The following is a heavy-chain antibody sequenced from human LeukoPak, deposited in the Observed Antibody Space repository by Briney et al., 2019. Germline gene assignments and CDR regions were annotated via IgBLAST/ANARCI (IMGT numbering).Heavy chain of an antibody. V-gene: IGHV3-43*02. D-gene: IGHD3-22*01. CDR3: AKDIGADYYYDSSGYCI. J-gene: IGHJ3*02. Sequence: PGGSLRFSCSAYSFTFDNYAMHRDGPVQGQGLKWVSLLSGDGDSTSYPDSVKGSFTMSTDNSKNYLYLQMNSLRTEDTALYYCAKDIGADYYYDSSGYCIWGQGTMVTVSS. CDR2: LSGDGDST. CDR1: SFTFDNYA.